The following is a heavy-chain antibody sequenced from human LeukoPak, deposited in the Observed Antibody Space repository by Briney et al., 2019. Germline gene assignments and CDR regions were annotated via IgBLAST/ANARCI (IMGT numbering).Heavy chain of an antibody. CDR1: GYTFTSYG. CDR2: ISAYNGNT. Sequence: GASVKVFCKASGYTFTSYGISWVRQAPGQGLEWMGWISAYNGNTNYAQKLQGRVTMTTDTSTSTAYMELRSLRSDDTAVYYCARAPYYYGSGSGNWFDPWGQGTLVTVSS. CDR3: ARAPYYYGSGSGNWFDP. J-gene: IGHJ5*02. D-gene: IGHD3-10*01. V-gene: IGHV1-18*01.